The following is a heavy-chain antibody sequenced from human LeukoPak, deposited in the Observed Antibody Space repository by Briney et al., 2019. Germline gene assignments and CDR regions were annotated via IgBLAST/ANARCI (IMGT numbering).Heavy chain of an antibody. Sequence: GGSLRLSCAASGFTFSSYAMSWVRQAPGKGLEWVSAISGSGGSTYYADSVRGRFTISRDNSKNTLYLQMNSLRAEDTAVYYCAKDTAMVWTSDYWGQGTLVTVSS. CDR2: ISGSGGST. J-gene: IGHJ4*02. D-gene: IGHD5-18*01. CDR1: GFTFSSYA. CDR3: AKDTAMVWTSDY. V-gene: IGHV3-23*01.